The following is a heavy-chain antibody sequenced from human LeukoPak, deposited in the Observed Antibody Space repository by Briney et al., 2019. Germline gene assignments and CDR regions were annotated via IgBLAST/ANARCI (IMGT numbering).Heavy chain of an antibody. CDR3: AKNRWGSVATPDS. D-gene: IGHD5-12*01. CDR1: GFTFSSYG. V-gene: IGHV3-30*02. J-gene: IGHJ4*02. Sequence: AGESLRLSCAASGFTFSSYGMHWVRLAPGKGLEWVTFIRYDGSNTYAESVKGRFTISRNNSKNTVYLQMNSLAIEDTAIYYCAKNRWGSVATPDSWGQGTVVTVSS. CDR2: IRYDGSNT.